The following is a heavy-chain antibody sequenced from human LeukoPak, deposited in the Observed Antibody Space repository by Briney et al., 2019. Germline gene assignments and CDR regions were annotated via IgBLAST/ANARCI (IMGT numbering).Heavy chain of an antibody. V-gene: IGHV4-59*01. Sequence: SETLSLTCTVSGGSISSYYWSWTRQPPGKGLEWIGYIYYSGSTNYNPSLKSRVTISVDTSKNQFSLKLSSVTAADTAVYYCARGTKSGYSYGYFDYWGQGTLVTVSS. D-gene: IGHD5-18*01. CDR2: IYYSGST. CDR1: GGSISSYY. CDR3: ARGTKSGYSYGYFDY. J-gene: IGHJ4*02.